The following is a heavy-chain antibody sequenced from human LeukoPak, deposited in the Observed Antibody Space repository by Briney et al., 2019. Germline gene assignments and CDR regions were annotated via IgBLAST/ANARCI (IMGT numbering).Heavy chain of an antibody. J-gene: IGHJ6*02. V-gene: IGHV3-30-3*01. CDR2: ISYDGSNK. D-gene: IGHD2-2*01. CDR1: GFTFSGYP. CDR3: ARVTMPYYYYGMDV. Sequence: GGSLRLSCAASGFTFSGYPIHWVRQAPGKGLEWVAVISYDGSNKYYADSVKGRFTISRDNSKNTLYLQMNSLRAEDTAVYYCARVTMPYYYYGMDVWGQGTTVTVSS.